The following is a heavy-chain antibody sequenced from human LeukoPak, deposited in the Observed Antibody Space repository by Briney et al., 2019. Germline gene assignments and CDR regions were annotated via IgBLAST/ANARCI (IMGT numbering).Heavy chain of an antibody. CDR1: GGSISSGGYY. CDR2: IYHSGST. CDR3: ARAGHCSGGSCYVDY. Sequence: PSQTLSLTCTVSGGSISSGGYYWSWIRQPPGKGLEWIGYIYHSGSTYYNPSLKSRVTISVDTSKNQFSLKLSSVTAADTAVYYCARAGHCSGGSCYVDYWGQETLVTVSS. D-gene: IGHD2-15*01. V-gene: IGHV4-30-2*02. J-gene: IGHJ4*02.